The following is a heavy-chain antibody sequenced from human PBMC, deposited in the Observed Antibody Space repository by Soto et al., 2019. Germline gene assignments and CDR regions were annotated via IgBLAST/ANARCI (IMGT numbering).Heavy chain of an antibody. V-gene: IGHV4-34*01. J-gene: IGHJ4*02. CDR2: INHSGST. Sequence: KTSETLSLTCAVYGGSFSGYYWSWIRQPPGKGLEWIGEINHSGSTNYNPSLKSRVTISVDTSKNQFSLKLSSVTAADTAVYYCASTVAGAPNNYWGQGTLVTVSS. CDR3: ASTVAGAPNNY. CDR1: GGSFSGYY. D-gene: IGHD6-19*01.